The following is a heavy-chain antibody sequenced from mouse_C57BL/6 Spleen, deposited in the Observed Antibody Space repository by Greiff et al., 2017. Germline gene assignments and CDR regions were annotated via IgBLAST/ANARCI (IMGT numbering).Heavy chain of an antibody. CDR2: INPNNGGT. CDR3: ARRGTTVVEVDYFDY. CDR1: GYTFTDYN. V-gene: IGHV1-22*01. J-gene: IGHJ2*01. Sequence: EVQLQQSGPELVKPGASVKMSCKASGYTFTDYNMHWVKQSHGTSLEWIGYINPNNGGTSYNQKFKGKATLTVNKSSSTAYMELRSLTSEDSAVYYCARRGTTVVEVDYFDYWGQGTTLTVSS. D-gene: IGHD1-1*01.